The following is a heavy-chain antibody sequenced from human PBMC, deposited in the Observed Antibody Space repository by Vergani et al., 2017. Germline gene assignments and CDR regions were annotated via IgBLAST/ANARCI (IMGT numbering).Heavy chain of an antibody. D-gene: IGHD7-27*01. CDR1: GFRLSKAW. J-gene: IGHJ4*02. CDR2: IKRQIDGGTT. CDR3: TTLSPNWAHW. V-gene: IGHV3-15*01. Sequence: EVQLVESGGGLVKPGGSHRLFCAASGFRLSKAWTNWVRQGPGGGVEWVGRIKRQIDGGTTDYAEPVKGRFTIPRNDSTNMLYLHMNSLKTEDTAVYYCTTLSPNWAHWWGQGTLVNVSS.